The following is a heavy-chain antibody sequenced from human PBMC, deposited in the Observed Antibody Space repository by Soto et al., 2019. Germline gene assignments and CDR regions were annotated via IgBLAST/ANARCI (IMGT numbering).Heavy chain of an antibody. D-gene: IGHD3-3*01. Sequence: ASVKVSCKASGYTFPTYGFSWVRQAPGQGLEWVGWIGADNSDTTYAQKFQGRVTMTIDTSTTTSYMELRSLTTDDTAVYFCARDWRGAEGLDPWGQGTLVTVS. J-gene: IGHJ5*02. CDR1: GYTFPTYG. CDR3: ARDWRGAEGLDP. V-gene: IGHV1-18*04. CDR2: IGADNSDT.